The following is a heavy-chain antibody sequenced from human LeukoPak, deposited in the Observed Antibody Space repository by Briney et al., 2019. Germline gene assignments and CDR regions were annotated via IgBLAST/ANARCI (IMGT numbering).Heavy chain of an antibody. J-gene: IGHJ4*02. D-gene: IGHD2-15*01. CDR3: AKDPPCSGGSCFPPNFDY. CDR1: GFTFSSYA. V-gene: IGHV3-23*01. Sequence: GGSLRLSCAASGFTFSSYAMSWVRQAPGKGLEWVSTLSGSGGSTYYADSVQGRFTISRDNSNNTLYLQMNSLRAEDTALFYCAKDPPCSGGSCFPPNFDYWGQGTLVTVSS. CDR2: LSGSGGST.